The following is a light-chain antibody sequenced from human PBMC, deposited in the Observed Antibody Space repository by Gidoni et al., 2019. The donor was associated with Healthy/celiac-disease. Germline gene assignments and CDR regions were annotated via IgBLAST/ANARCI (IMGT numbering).Light chain of an antibody. V-gene: IGLV2-14*03. CDR2: DVS. J-gene: IGLJ2*01. CDR1: SSDVGGYNY. Sequence: QSALTQPASVSGSPGQSITISCTGTSSDVGGYNYVSWYQQHPGKAPKLMIYDVSNRPSGVSNRFSGSKSGNTASLTISRLQAEDEADYYCSSYTSSSTSGVFGGGTKLTVL. CDR3: SSYTSSSTSGV.